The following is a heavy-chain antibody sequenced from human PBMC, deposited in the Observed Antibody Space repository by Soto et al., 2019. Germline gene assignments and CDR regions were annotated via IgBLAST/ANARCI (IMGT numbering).Heavy chain of an antibody. J-gene: IGHJ6*02. V-gene: IGHV3-30-3*01. D-gene: IGHD1-1*01. CDR1: GFTFSSYA. CDR2: ISYDGSNK. Sequence: QVQLVESGGGVVQPGRSLRLSCAASGFTFSSYAMHWVRQAPGKGLEWVAVISYDGSNKYYADSVKGRFTISRDNSKNTLYLQMNSRRAEDTAVYYCARDRLRYNWNDFPYYYSGMDVWGQGTTVTVSS. CDR3: ARDRLRYNWNDFPYYYSGMDV.